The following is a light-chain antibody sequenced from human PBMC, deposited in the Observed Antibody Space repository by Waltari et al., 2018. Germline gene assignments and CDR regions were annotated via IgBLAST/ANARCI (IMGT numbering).Light chain of an antibody. CDR1: SSDVGNYNY. V-gene: IGLV2-8*01. J-gene: IGLJ2*01. CDR3: SSYAGSNKVV. Sequence: QSALTQPPSASGSPGQSVTISCTGTSSDVGNYNYFSWYQQHPGKAPKLMIYEVSKRPSGVPNRFSGSKSGNTASLTVSGLQVEDEADYYCSSYAGSNKVVFGGGTKLTVL. CDR2: EVS.